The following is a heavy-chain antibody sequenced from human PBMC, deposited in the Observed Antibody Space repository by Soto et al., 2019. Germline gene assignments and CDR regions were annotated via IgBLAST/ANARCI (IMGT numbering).Heavy chain of an antibody. J-gene: IGHJ6*02. D-gene: IGHD1-1*01. CDR1: GGSISSYY. CDR3: ARGRPLQLGRRPYYYYGMDV. CDR2: IYYSGST. V-gene: IGHV4-59*01. Sequence: PSATLSLTCTVSGGSISSYYWSWIRQPPGKGLEWIGYIYYSGSTNYNPSLKSRVTISVDTSKNQCSLKLSSVTAADTAVYDCARGRPLQLGRRPYYYYGMDVWGQATMVTVSS.